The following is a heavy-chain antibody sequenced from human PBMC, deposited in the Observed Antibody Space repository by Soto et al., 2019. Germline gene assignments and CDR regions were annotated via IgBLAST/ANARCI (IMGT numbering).Heavy chain of an antibody. CDR1: GGSFRTDY. Sequence: SETLSLTCTVSGGSFRTDYWSWIRQPPGKGLEWIGYIYYSGSTNYNPSLKSRVTISVDTSKNQFSLKLSSVTAADTAVYYCARSHDILTGSYTLGYWGQGTLVTVSS. J-gene: IGHJ4*02. CDR2: IYYSGST. V-gene: IGHV4-59*01. D-gene: IGHD3-9*01. CDR3: ARSHDILTGSYTLGY.